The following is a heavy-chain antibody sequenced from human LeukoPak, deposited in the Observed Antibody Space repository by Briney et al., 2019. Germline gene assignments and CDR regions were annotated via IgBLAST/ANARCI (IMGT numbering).Heavy chain of an antibody. V-gene: IGHV3-23*01. J-gene: IGHJ2*01. D-gene: IGHD2-15*01. CDR2: ISGSGNTT. CDR1: QSTFSNYA. Sequence: PGGSLRLSCAASQSTFSNYAMSWVRQAPGKGLEWVSAISGSGNTTYFGDSVTGRFTISRDNPKNTVYLQMNSLCAEDTAVYYCAKGPAPYCSGGSCYSPHWYFDLWGRGTLVTVSS. CDR3: AKGPAPYCSGGSCYSPHWYFDL.